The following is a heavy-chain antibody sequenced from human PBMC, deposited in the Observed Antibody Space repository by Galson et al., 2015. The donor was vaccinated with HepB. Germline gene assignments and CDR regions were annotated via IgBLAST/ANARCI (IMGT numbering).Heavy chain of an antibody. CDR1: GYTFTTFY. J-gene: IGHJ5*02. CDR2: INPSGGST. Sequence: SVKVSCKASGYTFTTFYMHWVRQAPGQGLEWMGIINPSGGSTTYAQKFQGRVTMTRDTSTSTVYMELSSLTSEDTAVYFCARDLFGGVLGDGEPGLQRCAVVFTIIPINECKPLQGLPWG. D-gene: IGHD3-3*01. V-gene: IGHV1-46*01. CDR3: ARDLFGGVLGDGEPGLQRCAVVFTIIPINECKPLQGLP.